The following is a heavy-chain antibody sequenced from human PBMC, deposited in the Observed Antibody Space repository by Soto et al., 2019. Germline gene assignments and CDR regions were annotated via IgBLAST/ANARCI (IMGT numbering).Heavy chain of an antibody. CDR3: ARDRAPYYYDSSGYSLSYYYGMDV. V-gene: IGHV4-59*01. D-gene: IGHD3-22*01. CDR1: GGSISSYY. J-gene: IGHJ6*02. CDR2: FYYSGST. Sequence: SETLSLTCTVSGGSISSYYWSWIRQPPGKGLEWIGYFYYSGSTNYNPSLKSRVTISVDTSKNQFSLKLSSVTAADTAVYYCARDRAPYYYDSSGYSLSYYYGMDVWGQGTTVTVSS.